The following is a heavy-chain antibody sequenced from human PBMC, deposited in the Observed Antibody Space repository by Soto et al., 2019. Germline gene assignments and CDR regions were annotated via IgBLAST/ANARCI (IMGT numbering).Heavy chain of an antibody. CDR1: VCTFSSYA. V-gene: IGHV3-23*01. CDR2: ISGSGGST. Sequence: GGSLRLSCASSVCTFSSYAMSCVRHAPGKGLEWVSAISGSGGSTYYADSVKGRFTISRDNSKNTLYLQMNSLRAEDTAVYYCAREVVATTRAYYHYYGMEVLGQGTTVNVSS. D-gene: IGHD5-12*01. CDR3: AREVVATTRAYYHYYGMEV. J-gene: IGHJ6*01.